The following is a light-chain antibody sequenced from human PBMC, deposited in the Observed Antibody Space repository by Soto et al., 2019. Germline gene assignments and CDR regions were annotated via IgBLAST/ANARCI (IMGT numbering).Light chain of an antibody. J-gene: IGKJ1*01. CDR3: QHYRSSWT. CDR2: GTS. CDR1: QSVSSSF. V-gene: IGKV3-20*01. Sequence: EIVLTQSPGTLSLSPGERATLSCRASQSVSSSFLAWYQQKPGQPPRLRIYGTSSRATGIPERFSGSGSGTDFTLTISRLEPEDFAVYYCQHYRSSWTFGRGTKVEVK.